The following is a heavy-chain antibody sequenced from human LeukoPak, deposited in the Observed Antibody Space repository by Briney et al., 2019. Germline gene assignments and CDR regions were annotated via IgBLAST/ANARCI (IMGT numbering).Heavy chain of an antibody. Sequence: SQTLSLTCAVSGASISSGRYYWSWIRQPAGKGLEWIGRIYTSGSTNYNPSLKSRVTISVDTSKNQFSLKLSSVTAADTAVYYCARLRHYYDSSGLGWFDPWGQGTLVTVSS. D-gene: IGHD3-22*01. CDR2: IYTSGST. CDR3: ARLRHYYDSSGLGWFDP. V-gene: IGHV4-61*02. J-gene: IGHJ5*02. CDR1: GASISSGRYY.